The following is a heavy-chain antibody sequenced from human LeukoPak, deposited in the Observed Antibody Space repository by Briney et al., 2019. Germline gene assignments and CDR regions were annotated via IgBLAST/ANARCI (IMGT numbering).Heavy chain of an antibody. V-gene: IGHV3-15*01. Sequence: GGSLRLSCAASGFIFTNAWMNWVRQTPGKGLEWVGRIKTKADGGTTDYAAPVKGRFTISGDDSTNTLYLQMNNLQTGDTAVCYCTTVRTYWGQGTLVTVSS. J-gene: IGHJ4*02. CDR3: TTVRTY. CDR1: GFIFTNAW. CDR2: IKTKADGGTT.